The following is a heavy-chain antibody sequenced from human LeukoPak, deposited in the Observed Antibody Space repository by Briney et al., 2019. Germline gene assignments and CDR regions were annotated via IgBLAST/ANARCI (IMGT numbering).Heavy chain of an antibody. V-gene: IGHV3-23*01. CDR2: MSGAVST. D-gene: IGHD7-27*01. Sequence: PGGSLRLSCAASGFTFSSDAMSWVRQAPGKGLEWVSAMSGAVSTYYADSVKGRFTISRDNSKKTLYLQMNSLRAEDTAVYYCAKDLGASNWGSWDYWGQGTLVTVSS. CDR1: GFTFSSDA. J-gene: IGHJ4*02. CDR3: AKDLGASNWGSWDY.